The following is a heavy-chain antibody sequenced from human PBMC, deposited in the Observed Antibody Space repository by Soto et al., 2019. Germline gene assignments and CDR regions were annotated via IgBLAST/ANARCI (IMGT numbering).Heavy chain of an antibody. D-gene: IGHD2-2*03. J-gene: IGHJ4*02. CDR1: GGPFSSNY. CDR3: ARGRRSGYCSSASCYMLDS. Sequence: PSETLSLTCAVYGGPFSSNYWNCIRQPPWKGLEWIGEINHSGISKYNPSLMSRVTMSVDASKNQFSLKLSSVTAADAAVYYCARGRRSGYCSSASCYMLDSWGQGALVTVSS. CDR2: INHSGIS. V-gene: IGHV4-34*01.